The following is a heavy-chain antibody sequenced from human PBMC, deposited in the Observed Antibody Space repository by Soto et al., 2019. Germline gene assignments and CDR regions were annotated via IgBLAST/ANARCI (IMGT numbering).Heavy chain of an antibody. Sequence: SETLSLTCTVSGDSINSGNYYWTWIRQPPGKGLEWIGYIYYRGSTYCNPSLESRVSLSIDTAKNQFSLKLRSVTAADTAVYYCARTPSTYYYDSSGYYYNCYDTWGQGTLVTVSS. J-gene: IGHJ5*02. CDR1: GDSINSGNYY. V-gene: IGHV4-30-4*01. CDR2: IYYRGST. CDR3: ARTPSTYYYDSSGYYYNCYDT. D-gene: IGHD3-22*01.